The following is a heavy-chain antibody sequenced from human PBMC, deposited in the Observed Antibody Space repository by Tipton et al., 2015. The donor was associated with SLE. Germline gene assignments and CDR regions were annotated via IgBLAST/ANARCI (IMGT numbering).Heavy chain of an antibody. Sequence: SLRLSCAASGFTFSSYAMHWVRQAPGKGLEWVAVISYDGSNKYYADSVKGRFTISRDNSKNTLYLQMNSLRAEDTAVYYCARDPDLYGDYSSFDYWGQGTLVTVSS. J-gene: IGHJ4*02. D-gene: IGHD4-17*01. CDR3: ARDPDLYGDYSSFDY. CDR2: ISYDGSNK. CDR1: GFTFSSYA. V-gene: IGHV3-30*04.